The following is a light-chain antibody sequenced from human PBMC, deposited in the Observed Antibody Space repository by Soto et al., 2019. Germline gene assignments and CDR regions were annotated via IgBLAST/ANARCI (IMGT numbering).Light chain of an antibody. CDR1: QSVSSN. J-gene: IGKJ1*01. CDR2: GAS. CDR3: QQYNNWPRT. V-gene: IGKV3-15*01. Sequence: EIVMMQSPATLSVSPGERATLSCRASQSVSSNLAWYQQKPGQAPRLLIYGASTRATGIPARFSGSGSGTDFTLTISSLQFEDFAVYYCQQYNNWPRTFGQGTKVDI.